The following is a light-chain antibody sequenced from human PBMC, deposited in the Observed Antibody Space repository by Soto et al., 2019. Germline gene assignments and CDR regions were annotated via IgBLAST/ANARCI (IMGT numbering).Light chain of an antibody. CDR2: GAS. V-gene: IGKV3-20*01. J-gene: IGKJ4*01. CDR3: QQYAASPLT. CDR1: QSVGRNY. Sequence: EIVLTQSPDTLSVSPGERATLSCRASQSVGRNYLAWYPQKPGQAPRLLIHGASNWATGIPDRFSGSGSGTDFTLTISRLGPDDFAVYYCQQYAASPLTYGGGTKVEAK.